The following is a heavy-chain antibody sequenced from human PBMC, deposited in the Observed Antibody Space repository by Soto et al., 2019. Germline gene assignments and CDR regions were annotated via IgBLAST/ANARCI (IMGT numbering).Heavy chain of an antibody. D-gene: IGHD6-25*01. J-gene: IGHJ5*01. CDR2: IYSSGTT. Sequence: PSETLSLTCSVSGGSISGHYWSWLRLPAGRRLQWVGRIYSSGTTNYNPSLKSRVRMLVATYSNSVSHMLDPVSAADTPVYSCPSNFAIAAPCTAVDAWGRGVLFPVSS. CDR1: GGSISGHY. V-gene: IGHV4-4*07. CDR3: PSNFAIAAPCTAVDA.